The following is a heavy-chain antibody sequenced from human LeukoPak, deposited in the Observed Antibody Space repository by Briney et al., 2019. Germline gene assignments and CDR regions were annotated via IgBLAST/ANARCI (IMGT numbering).Heavy chain of an antibody. CDR2: INSDGSST. CDR3: ARSDWGYDYVWGSYRLFDY. J-gene: IGHJ4*02. V-gene: IGHV3-74*01. Sequence: GGSLRLSCAASGFTFSSYWMHWVGQAPGKGLVWVSSINSDGSSTSYADSVKGRFTISRDNAKNTLYLQMNSLRAEDTAVYYCARSDWGYDYVWGSYRLFDYWGQGTLVTVSS. D-gene: IGHD3-16*02. CDR1: GFTFSSYW.